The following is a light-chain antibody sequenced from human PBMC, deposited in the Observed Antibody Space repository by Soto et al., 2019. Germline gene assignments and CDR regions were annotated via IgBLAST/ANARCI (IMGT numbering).Light chain of an antibody. J-gene: IGKJ2*01. CDR3: MQGTHWPPYT. CDR2: KVS. CDR1: QSLVYSDGNAY. Sequence: DVVMTQSPLSLPVTLGQPASISCRSSQSLVYSDGNAYLNWFHQRPGQSPRRLIYKVSYRDSGVPDRFGGSGSGTDFTLKISRVEAEDVGVYDCMQGTHWPPYTFGQATKLEIK. V-gene: IGKV2-30*01.